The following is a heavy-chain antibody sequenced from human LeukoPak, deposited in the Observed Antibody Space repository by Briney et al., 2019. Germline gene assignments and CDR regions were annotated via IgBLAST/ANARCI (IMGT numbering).Heavy chain of an antibody. Sequence: PSETLSLTCAVYGGSFSGYYWSWIRQPPGKGLECIGEINHSGSTNYNPSLKSRVTISVDTSKNQFSLKLSSVTAADTAVYYCARAAPIVVKFDYWGQGTLVTVSS. V-gene: IGHV4-34*01. D-gene: IGHD3-22*01. CDR3: ARAAPIVVKFDY. CDR1: GGSFSGYY. J-gene: IGHJ4*02. CDR2: INHSGST.